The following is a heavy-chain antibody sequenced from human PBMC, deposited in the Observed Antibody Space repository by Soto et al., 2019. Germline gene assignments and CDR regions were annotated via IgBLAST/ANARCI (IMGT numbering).Heavy chain of an antibody. CDR2: TNPSDGST. J-gene: IGHJ4*02. Sequence: ASVKVSCKASGYSLTRYYMHWVRQAPGQGLEWMGITNPSDGSTSYAQKFQGRVTMTSDTSTSTFYMEMSSLRSEDTAMYYCARSYVTSRPIDFWGQGTLVTVSS. V-gene: IGHV1-46*01. D-gene: IGHD3-10*02. CDR3: ARSYVTSRPIDF. CDR1: GYSLTRYY.